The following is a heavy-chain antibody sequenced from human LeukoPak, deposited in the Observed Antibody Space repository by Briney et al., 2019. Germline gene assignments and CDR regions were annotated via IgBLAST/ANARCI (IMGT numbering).Heavy chain of an antibody. CDR3: AREGTASPFDY. D-gene: IGHD5-18*01. CDR2: IIPIFGTA. CDR1: GYTFTSYG. Sequence: ASVKVSCKASGYTFTSYGISWVRQAPGQGLEWMGGIIPIFGTANYAQKFQGRVTITADESTSTAYMELSSLRSEDTAVYYCAREGTASPFDYWGQGTLVTVSS. J-gene: IGHJ4*02. V-gene: IGHV1-69*13.